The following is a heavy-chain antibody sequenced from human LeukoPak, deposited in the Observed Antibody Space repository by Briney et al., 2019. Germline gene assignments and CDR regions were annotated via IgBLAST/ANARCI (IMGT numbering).Heavy chain of an antibody. Sequence: SETLSLTCTVSCGSISSSSYYWGWIRQPPGKGLEWIGSIYYSGSPYYNPSLESRVTISVDTSKNQFSLNLSSVTAADTAVYYCARHSGGTYYTPLNNWGQGTLVTVSS. CDR1: CGSISSSSYY. V-gene: IGHV4-39*01. CDR3: ARHSGGTYYTPLNN. CDR2: IYYSGSP. J-gene: IGHJ4*02. D-gene: IGHD1-26*01.